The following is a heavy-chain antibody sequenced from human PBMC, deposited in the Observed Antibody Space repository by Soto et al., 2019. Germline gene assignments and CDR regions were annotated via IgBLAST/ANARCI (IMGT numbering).Heavy chain of an antibody. CDR1: GYSFSTYW. Sequence: GGSLQISCKASGYSFSTYWIAWVGQRPGKGLDWMGIIYPGDSDTRYSTTFQGQVTNSVDNSTDTAYLEWTTLRASDSAMYYCATHSLATQPVDNWGQGTRVTVSS. J-gene: IGHJ4*02. D-gene: IGHD5-12*01. V-gene: IGHV5-51*01. CDR2: IYPGDSDT. CDR3: ATHSLATQPVDN.